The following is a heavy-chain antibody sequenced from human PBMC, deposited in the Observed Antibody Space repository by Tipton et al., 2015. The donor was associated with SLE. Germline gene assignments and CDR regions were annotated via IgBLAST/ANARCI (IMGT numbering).Heavy chain of an antibody. CDR3: ARGLGGSYFDY. CDR1: GGSFSGYY. CDR2: INHSGST. J-gene: IGHJ4*02. Sequence: TLSLTCTVSGGSFSGYYWSWIRQPPGKGLEWIGEINHSGSTNYNPSLKSRVTISVDTSKNQFSLKLSSVTAADTAVYYCARGLGGSYFDYWGQGTLVTVSS. D-gene: IGHD1-26*01. V-gene: IGHV4-34*01.